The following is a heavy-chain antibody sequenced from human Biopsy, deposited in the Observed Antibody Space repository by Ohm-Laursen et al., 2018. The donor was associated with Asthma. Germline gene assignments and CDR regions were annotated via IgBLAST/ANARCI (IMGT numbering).Heavy chain of an antibody. D-gene: IGHD1-26*01. V-gene: IGHV1-46*01. CDR2: INPSGGST. Sequence: SSVYASCKVSGYTFTSYYMHWVRQAPGQGREWMGLINPSGGSTSYAQKFQGRVTMTRDTYTSTVYMKLSSLRSEDTAVYYCARAGALIVGATMGYWGQGTLVTVSS. CDR1: GYTFTSYY. CDR3: ARAGALIVGATMGY. J-gene: IGHJ4*02.